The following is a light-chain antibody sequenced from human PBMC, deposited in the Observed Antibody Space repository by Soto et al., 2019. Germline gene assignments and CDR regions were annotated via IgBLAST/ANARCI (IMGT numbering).Light chain of an antibody. Sequence: EIVLTQSPATLSLSPGERATLSCRASQSVRSYLAWYQQKPGQAPRLLIYDASNRATGIPARFRGSGSGTDFTLTSSSLEPEHSAVYYCQQRSYWLTFGGGTKVEIK. J-gene: IGKJ4*01. CDR1: QSVRSY. V-gene: IGKV3-11*01. CDR3: QQRSYWLT. CDR2: DAS.